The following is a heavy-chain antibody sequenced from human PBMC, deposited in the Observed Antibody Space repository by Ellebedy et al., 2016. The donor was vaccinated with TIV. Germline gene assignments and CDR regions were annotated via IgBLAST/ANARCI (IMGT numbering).Heavy chain of an antibody. CDR2: ISGYNGDT. CDR3: ARGFYERFDP. J-gene: IGHJ5*02. D-gene: IGHD5/OR15-5a*01. Sequence: AASVKVSCKASGYTFTSYGISWVRQAPGQGLEWMGWISGYNGDTNYAQKFQGRVTMTTDTFTTTAYMELRSLRSDDTAVYYCARGFYERFDPWGRGTLVTVSS. CDR1: GYTFTSYG. V-gene: IGHV1-18*01.